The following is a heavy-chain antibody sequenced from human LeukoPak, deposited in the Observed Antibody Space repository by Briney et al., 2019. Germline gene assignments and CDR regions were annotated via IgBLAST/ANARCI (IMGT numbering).Heavy chain of an antibody. CDR1: GFSFSNYL. CDR3: AKWDIYSGFYYIDS. V-gene: IGHV3-7*01. D-gene: IGHD1-26*01. CDR2: IKQDGSVK. J-gene: IGHJ4*02. Sequence: PGGSLRLSCVASGFSFSNYLMTWVRQIPGKGPEWVASIKQDGSVKYYADSVKGRFTISRDNAKNSLYLQMNSLRAEDTARYYCAKWDIYSGFYYIDSWGQGTLATVSS.